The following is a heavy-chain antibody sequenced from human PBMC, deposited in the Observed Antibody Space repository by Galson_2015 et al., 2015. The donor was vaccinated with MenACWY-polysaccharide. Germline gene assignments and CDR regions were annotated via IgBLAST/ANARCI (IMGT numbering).Heavy chain of an antibody. V-gene: IGHV4-59*01. D-gene: IGHD3-22*01. CDR3: ARIGGMNKGNYYNYGWLDP. J-gene: IGHJ5*02. Sequence: SETLSLTCTVSGGSMSPYHWTWIRQSPGKGLEWLGRIHYRGGTKHSPSLKSRGTISVDTSENQFSLKLNSVTTADAAVYYCARIGGMNKGNYYNYGWLDPWGQGTLVTVSS. CDR1: GGSMSPYH. CDR2: IHYRGGT.